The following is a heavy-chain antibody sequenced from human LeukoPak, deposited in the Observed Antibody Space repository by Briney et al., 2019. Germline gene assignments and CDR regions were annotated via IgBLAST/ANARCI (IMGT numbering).Heavy chain of an antibody. V-gene: IGHV3-23*01. CDR3: ARRGVSDYFDY. Sequence: GGSLRLSCAASGFTFSSYAMSWVRQAPGKGLEWDSAISGSGGSTYYADSVKGRFTISRDNSKNTLYLQMNSLRAEDTAVYYCARRGVSDYFDYWGQGTLVTVSS. J-gene: IGHJ4*02. CDR1: GFTFSSYA. CDR2: ISGSGGST.